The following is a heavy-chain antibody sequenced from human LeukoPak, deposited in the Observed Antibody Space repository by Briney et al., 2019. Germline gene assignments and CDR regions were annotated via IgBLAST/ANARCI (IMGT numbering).Heavy chain of an antibody. D-gene: IGHD2-15*01. Sequence: GGSLRLSCAASGFTFSSYWMHWVRQAPGKGLVGVSRINDDGRSTSYADSVKGRFTISRDNAKNTLYLQMNSLRAEDTAVYYCARVRWWGLYYFDYWGQGTLVTVSS. CDR3: ARVRWWGLYYFDY. V-gene: IGHV3-74*01. J-gene: IGHJ4*02. CDR1: GFTFSSYW. CDR2: INDDGRST.